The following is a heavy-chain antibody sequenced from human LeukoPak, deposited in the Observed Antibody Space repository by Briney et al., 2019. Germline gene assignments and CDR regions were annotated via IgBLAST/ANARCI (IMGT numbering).Heavy chain of an antibody. CDR3: ARGNCGGDCYDYNWFDP. CDR1: GGTLSSYA. Sequence: GASVKVSCKASGGTLSSYAISWVRQAPGQGLEWMGGIIPIFGTANYAQKFQGRVTITADESTSTAYMELSSLRSEDTAVYYCARGNCGGDCYDYNWFDPWGQGTLVTVSS. D-gene: IGHD2-21*02. J-gene: IGHJ5*02. CDR2: IIPIFGTA. V-gene: IGHV1-69*13.